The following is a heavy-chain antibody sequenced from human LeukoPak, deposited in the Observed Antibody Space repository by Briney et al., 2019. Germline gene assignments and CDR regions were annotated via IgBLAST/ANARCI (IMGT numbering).Heavy chain of an antibody. CDR3: ARDSGYSSGWPNYYYYYYMDV. J-gene: IGHJ6*03. D-gene: IGHD6-19*01. Sequence: PGGSLRLSCAASGFTVSSNYMSWVRQAPGKGLEWVANIQQDGSEKYYVDSVKGRFTISRDNAKNSLYLQKNSLRAEDTAVYYCARDSGYSSGWPNYYYYYYMDVWGKGTTVTVSS. V-gene: IGHV3-7*01. CDR1: GFTVSSNY. CDR2: IQQDGSEK.